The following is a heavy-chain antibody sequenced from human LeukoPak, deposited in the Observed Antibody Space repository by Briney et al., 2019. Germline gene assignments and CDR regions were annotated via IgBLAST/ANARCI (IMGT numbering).Heavy chain of an antibody. V-gene: IGHV1-2*02. CDR3: ARGFRFIAAAANYYYYYMDV. CDR1: GYTFTGYY. J-gene: IGHJ6*03. Sequence: GASVKVSCKASGYTFTGYYMHWVRQAPGQGLEWMGWINPNSGGTSYAQKFQGRVTMTRNTSISTAYMELSSLRSEDTAVYYCARGFRFIAAAANYYYYYMDVWGKGTTVTISS. D-gene: IGHD6-13*01. CDR2: INPNSGGT.